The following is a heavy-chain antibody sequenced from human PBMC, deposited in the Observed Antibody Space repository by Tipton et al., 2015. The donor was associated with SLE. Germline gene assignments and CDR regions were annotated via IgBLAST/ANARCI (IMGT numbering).Heavy chain of an antibody. CDR1: GGSFSGYY. J-gene: IGHJ4*02. D-gene: IGHD5-18*01. V-gene: IGHV4-34*01. Sequence: TLSLTCAVYGGSFSGYYWSWIRQPQGKGLEWIGEINHSGSTNYNPSLKSRVTISVDTSKNQFSLKVSSVTAADTAVYYCARAPGQLWPWDYWGQGTLVTVSS. CDR2: INHSGST. CDR3: ARAPGQLWPWDY.